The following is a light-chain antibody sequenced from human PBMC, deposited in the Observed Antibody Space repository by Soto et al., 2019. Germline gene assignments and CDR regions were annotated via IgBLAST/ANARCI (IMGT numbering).Light chain of an antibody. J-gene: IGKJ1*01. CDR2: LGS. CDR3: MQHLQTPWT. V-gene: IGKV2-28*01. Sequence: VMPASPLSLPVTAGEPASISCRSSHRRLHSSGYNYLDWYRQKPAQSPQLLIYLGSLLASRVPDRFSGRESGTDFTQKISRVEAEDVWVYYCMQHLQTPWTVGLGTNLDIK. CDR1: HRRLHSSGYNY.